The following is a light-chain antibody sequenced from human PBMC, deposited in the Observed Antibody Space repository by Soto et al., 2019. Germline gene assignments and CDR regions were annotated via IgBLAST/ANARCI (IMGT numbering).Light chain of an antibody. CDR3: QQYNNWLS. Sequence: EIVMTQSPATLSVSPGERATLSCRASQSVSSNLAWYQQKPGQAPRLLIYGASTRATCIPARFSGSGSGTEFTLTISSLQSEDFAGYYCQQYNNWLSFGRGTKVEIK. J-gene: IGKJ4*01. CDR2: GAS. V-gene: IGKV3-15*01. CDR1: QSVSSN.